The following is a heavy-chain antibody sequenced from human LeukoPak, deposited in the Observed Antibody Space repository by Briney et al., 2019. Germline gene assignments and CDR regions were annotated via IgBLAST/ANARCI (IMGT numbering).Heavy chain of an antibody. CDR1: GGSISSYY. D-gene: IGHD6-13*01. V-gene: IGHV4-59*01. Sequence: SETLSLTCTVSGGSISSYYWSWIRQPPGKGLEWIGYIYYSGSTNYNPSLKSRVTISVDTSKNQFSLKLSSVTAADTAVYYCARSTKAAAGGFVYWGQGTLVTVSS. CDR2: IYYSGST. J-gene: IGHJ4*02. CDR3: ARSTKAAAGGFVY.